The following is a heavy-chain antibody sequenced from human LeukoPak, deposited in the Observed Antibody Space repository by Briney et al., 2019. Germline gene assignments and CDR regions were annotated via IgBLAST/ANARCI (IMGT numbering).Heavy chain of an antibody. J-gene: IGHJ4*02. D-gene: IGHD3-3*01. CDR2: ISYDGSFQ. CDR1: GFNFVNYA. CDR3: AREIRGYYAAY. V-gene: IGHV3-30*04. Sequence: GGSLRLSCAASGFNFVNYAMHWVRKAPAKGLDWVALISYDGSFQSYADSVKGRSTISRDSSTNTVSLQMNSLRDEDTAMYYCAREIRGYYAAYWGQGILVTVSS.